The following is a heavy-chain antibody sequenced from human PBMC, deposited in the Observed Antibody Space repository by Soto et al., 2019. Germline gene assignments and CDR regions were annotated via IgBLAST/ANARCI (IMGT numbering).Heavy chain of an antibody. Sequence: QVQLQESGPGLVKPSETLSLTCTVSGGSISNYFWSWIRQPPGKGLEWIGYIYYSGSTNYNPSLKSRVTISVDTSDNHFSLKLSSLTAADPAVYYCVTSYSGSPTLFDYWGQGTLVTVSS. D-gene: IGHD1-26*01. V-gene: IGHV4-59*01. J-gene: IGHJ4*02. CDR2: IYYSGST. CDR3: VTSYSGSPTLFDY. CDR1: GGSISNYF.